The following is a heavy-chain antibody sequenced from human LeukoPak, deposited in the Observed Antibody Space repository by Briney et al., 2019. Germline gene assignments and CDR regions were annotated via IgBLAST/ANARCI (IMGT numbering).Heavy chain of an antibody. CDR2: IYYSGNT. V-gene: IGHV4-39*07. CDR3: ARAKVIVAYYFDY. J-gene: IGHJ4*02. Sequence: SETLSPTCTVSGGSISSSSFYWGWIRQPPGKGLEWIGSIYYSGNTYYNPSLKSRVTISVDTSKNQFSLQLTSVTAADTAVYYCARAKVIVAYYFDYWGQGTLVTVSS. D-gene: IGHD3-22*01. CDR1: GGSISSSSFY.